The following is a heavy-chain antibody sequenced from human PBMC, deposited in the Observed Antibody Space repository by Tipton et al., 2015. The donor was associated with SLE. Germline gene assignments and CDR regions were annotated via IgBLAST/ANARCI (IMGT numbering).Heavy chain of an antibody. CDR3: ARGRGYYDFWSGYYKNYYYMDV. J-gene: IGHJ6*03. CDR1: GGSISSGSYY. Sequence: TLSLTCTVSGGSISSGSYYWSWIRQPAGKGLEWIGRIYTSGSTNYNPSLKSRVTISVDTSKNQFSLKLSSVTAADTAVYYCARGRGYYDFWSGYYKNYYYMDVWGKGTTVTVSS. D-gene: IGHD3-3*01. V-gene: IGHV4-61*02. CDR2: IYTSGST.